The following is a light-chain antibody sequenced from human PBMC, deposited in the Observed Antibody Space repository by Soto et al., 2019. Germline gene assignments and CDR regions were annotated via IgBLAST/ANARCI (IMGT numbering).Light chain of an antibody. Sequence: DIQMTQSPSFVSASIGDRVTITCRASQNIDNWLAWYQQKPGRAPKRLISGASTLQAGVPSRFGASGSGTEFTLTISSLQPEDFATYYCQQSDRFPHTFGQGTKLEIK. J-gene: IGKJ2*01. CDR3: QQSDRFPHT. CDR1: QNIDNW. V-gene: IGKV1-12*01. CDR2: GAS.